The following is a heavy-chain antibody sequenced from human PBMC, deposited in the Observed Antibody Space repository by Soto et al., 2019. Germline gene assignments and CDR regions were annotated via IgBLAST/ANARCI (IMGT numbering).Heavy chain of an antibody. Sequence: EVQLVQSGPEVKKPGQSLRISCKSSGYSFTDYWIGWVRQMPGKGLEWMGIIYPGDSDARYSPSFQGQVTISVDTSINTAFVRWNSLTASDTAMYYCARQADYNILTGYFYYFDYWGQGSLVTVSS. D-gene: IGHD3-9*01. J-gene: IGHJ4*02. CDR3: ARQADYNILTGYFYYFDY. CDR2: IYPGDSDA. V-gene: IGHV5-51*01. CDR1: GYSFTDYW.